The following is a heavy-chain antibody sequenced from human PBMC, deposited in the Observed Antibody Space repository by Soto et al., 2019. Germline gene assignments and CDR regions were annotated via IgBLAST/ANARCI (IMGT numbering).Heavy chain of an antibody. D-gene: IGHD1-26*01. V-gene: IGHV3-33*01. CDR2: IWYDGNNK. Sequence: QVQLVESGGGVVQPGRSLRLSCAASGFTFSNCGMHWVRQAPGKGLEWVAVIWYDGNNKYYADSVKGRFTISRDNTKNTLYLQMNSLRAEDTALYYCARVMGATVTSAFDIWGQGTMVTVYS. CDR1: GFTFSNCG. J-gene: IGHJ3*02. CDR3: ARVMGATVTSAFDI.